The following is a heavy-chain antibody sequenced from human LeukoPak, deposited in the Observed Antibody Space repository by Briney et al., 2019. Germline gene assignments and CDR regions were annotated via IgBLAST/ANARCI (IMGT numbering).Heavy chain of an antibody. V-gene: IGHV1-46*01. J-gene: IGHJ6*04. D-gene: IGHD2-2*02. CDR3: ASGGLYCSSTSCYNRRIMDV. CDR1: GCTFTRYY. Sequence: GASVKVSCKASGCTFTRYYMHWVRQAPGQGLEWMGIINPSGGSTSYAQKFQGRVTMPRDTSTSTVYMELSSLRSEDTAVYYCASGGLYCSSTSCYNRRIMDVWGKGTTVTVSS. CDR2: INPSGGST.